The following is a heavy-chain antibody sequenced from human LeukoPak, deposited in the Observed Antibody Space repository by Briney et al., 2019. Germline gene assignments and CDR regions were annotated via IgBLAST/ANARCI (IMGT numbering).Heavy chain of an antibody. CDR3: ARMDSSGYYSAPYFDY. D-gene: IGHD3-22*01. CDR1: GFTFSSYS. Sequence: GGSLRLSCAASGFTFSSYSMNWVRQAPGKGLEWVSSISSSSSYINYADSVKGRFTISRDNAKNSLYLQMNSLRAKDTAVYYCARMDSSGYYSAPYFDYWGQGTLVTVSS. CDR2: ISSSSSYI. V-gene: IGHV3-21*01. J-gene: IGHJ4*02.